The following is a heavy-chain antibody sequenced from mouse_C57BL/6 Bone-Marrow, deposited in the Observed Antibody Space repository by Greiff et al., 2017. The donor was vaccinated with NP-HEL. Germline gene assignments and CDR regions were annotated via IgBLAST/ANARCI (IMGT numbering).Heavy chain of an antibody. CDR2: INPSSGYT. D-gene: IGHD2-5*01. CDR3: ARARSYYSNYPYYYAMDY. J-gene: IGHJ4*01. V-gene: IGHV1-7*01. CDR1: GYTFTSYW. Sequence: QVQLQQSGAELAKPGASVKLSCKASGYTFTSYWMHWVKQRPGQGLEWIGYINPSSGYTKYNQKFKDKATLTADKSSSTAYMQPSSLTYEDSAVYYCARARSYYSNYPYYYAMDYWGQGTSVTVSS.